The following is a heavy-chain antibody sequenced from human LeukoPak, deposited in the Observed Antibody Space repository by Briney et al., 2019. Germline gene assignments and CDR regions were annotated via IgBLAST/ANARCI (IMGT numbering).Heavy chain of an antibody. J-gene: IGHJ5*02. Sequence: GGSLILSCSASGFTFSNAWMSWVRQAPGKGLEWVGRIKSKTDGWTTDYAAPVKGRFTISRDDSKHTLYLQMNSLKTEDTAVYYCATEFVYDSPGPWGQGTLVTVSS. CDR2: IKSKTDGWTT. V-gene: IGHV3-15*01. D-gene: IGHD5/OR15-5a*01. CDR1: GFTFSNAW. CDR3: ATEFVYDSPGP.